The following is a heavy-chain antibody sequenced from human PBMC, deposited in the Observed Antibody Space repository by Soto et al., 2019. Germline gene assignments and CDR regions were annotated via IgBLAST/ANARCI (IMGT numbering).Heavy chain of an antibody. V-gene: IGHV3-49*03. CDR2: IRSKAYSGTA. J-gene: IGHJ4*02. Sequence: PGGSLRLSCTGSGFTFGDYAMSWFRQAPGKGLEWVGFIRSKAYSGTAEYAASVKGRFTTSRDDSKNIAYLQMNSLKTEDTAVYYCSRDRSGITMIRGVADYWGQGTLVTVSS. CDR1: GFTFGDYA. D-gene: IGHD3-10*01. CDR3: SRDRSGITMIRGVADY.